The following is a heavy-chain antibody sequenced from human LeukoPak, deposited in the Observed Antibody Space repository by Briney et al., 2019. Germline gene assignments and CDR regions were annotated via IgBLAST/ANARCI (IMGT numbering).Heavy chain of an antibody. CDR1: GGTFSSYA. J-gene: IGHJ6*02. CDR2: IIPILGIA. V-gene: IGHV1-69*04. CDR3: ARGLRFLEWLSRYYYYGMDV. Sequence: SVKVSCKASGGTFSSYAISWVRQAPGQGLEWMGRIIPILGIANYAQKFQGRVTLTADKSTSTAYMELSSLRSEDTAVYYCARGLRFLEWLSRYYYYGMDVWGQGTTVTVSS. D-gene: IGHD3-3*01.